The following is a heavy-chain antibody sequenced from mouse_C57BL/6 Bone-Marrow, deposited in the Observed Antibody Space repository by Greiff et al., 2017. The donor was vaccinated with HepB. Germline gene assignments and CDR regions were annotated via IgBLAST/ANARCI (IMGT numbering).Heavy chain of an antibody. CDR2: ISSGSSTI. D-gene: IGHD1-1*01. V-gene: IGHV5-17*01. CDR1: GFTFSDYG. CDR3: ARGGYGSSYWYFDV. J-gene: IGHJ1*03. Sequence: EVKLMESGGGLVKPGGSLKLSCAASGFTFSDYGMHWVRQAPEKGLEWVAYISSGSSTIYYADTVKGRFTISRDNAKNTLFLQMTSLRSEDTAMYYCARGGYGSSYWYFDVWGTGTTVTVSS.